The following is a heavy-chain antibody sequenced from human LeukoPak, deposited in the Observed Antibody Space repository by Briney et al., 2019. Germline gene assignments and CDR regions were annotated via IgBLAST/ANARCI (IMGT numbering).Heavy chain of an antibody. CDR2: IRYDGSNE. CDR3: ARARWGTIPGRYYMDV. Sequence: GGSLRLSCAASGFTFSSYGMHWVRQAPGKGLEWVSFIRYDGSNEYYADSVKGRFTISRDNAKNSLYLQMNSLRAEDTAVYYCARARWGTIPGRYYMDVWGKGTTVTISS. CDR1: GFTFSSYG. D-gene: IGHD2-8*01. J-gene: IGHJ6*03. V-gene: IGHV3-30*02.